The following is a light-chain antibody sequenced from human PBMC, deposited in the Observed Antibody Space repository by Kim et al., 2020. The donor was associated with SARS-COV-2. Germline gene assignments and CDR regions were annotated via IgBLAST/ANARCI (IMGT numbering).Light chain of an antibody. V-gene: IGKV3-15*01. J-gene: IGKJ2*03. CDR3: QQYNNRPLYS. CDR2: GAS. CDR1: QSVSSY. Sequence: VRAGEIAPHSGRATQSVSSYLAWHQQKPGQAPRLIIYGASTRATGIPARFSGSGSGTEFTLTISSLQSEDFAVYYCQQYNNRPLYSFGQGTKLEI.